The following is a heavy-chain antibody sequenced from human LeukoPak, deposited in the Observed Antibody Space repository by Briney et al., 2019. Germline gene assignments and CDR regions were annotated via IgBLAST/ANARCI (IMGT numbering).Heavy chain of an antibody. CDR1: GFTFSSYS. V-gene: IGHV3-48*01. CDR3: AREGYYGALDI. D-gene: IGHD3-10*01. Sequence: PGGSLRLSRAASGFTFSSYSMKWVRQAPGKGLEWISYISSSSNVEVAYADSVKGRFTISRDNAKNSLYLQMNSLRGDDTAVYYCAREGYYGALDIWGQGTMVTVSS. J-gene: IGHJ3*02. CDR2: ISSSSNVEV.